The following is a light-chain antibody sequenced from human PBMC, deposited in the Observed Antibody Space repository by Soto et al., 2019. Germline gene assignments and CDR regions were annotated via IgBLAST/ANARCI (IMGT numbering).Light chain of an antibody. CDR1: SSDVGAYNF. J-gene: IGLJ2*01. CDR3: GSYTTSSTLE. Sequence: QSVLTQPASVSGSPGQSITISCTGTSSDVGAYNFVTWFQEHPGEAPKLLIYDVSEPSGVSNRFSGSKSGNTAYLTISGLRAEDEADYYCGSYTTSSTLEFGGGTKLTVL. CDR2: DVS. V-gene: IGLV2-14*01.